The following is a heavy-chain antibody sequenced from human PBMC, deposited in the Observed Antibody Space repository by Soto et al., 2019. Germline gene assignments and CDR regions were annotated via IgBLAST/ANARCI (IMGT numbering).Heavy chain of an antibody. CDR1: GCSVSSASFY. J-gene: IGHJ5*01. V-gene: IGHV4-61*01. CDR2: ISYSGST. D-gene: IGHD2-2*01. CDR3: ARGDAINWFDS. Sequence: SEPLSLTCTVSGCSVSSASFYWNWIRQPPGKGLEWIGYISYSGSTNYNPSLRSRVTISVDTSKNQFSLRLTSATAADTAVYYCARGDAINWFDSWGQGTRVTVSS.